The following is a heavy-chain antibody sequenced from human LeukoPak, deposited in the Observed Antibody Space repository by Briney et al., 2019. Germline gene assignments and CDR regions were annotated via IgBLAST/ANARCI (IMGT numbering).Heavy chain of an antibody. Sequence: GGSLRLSCAASGFTFSSYAMSRVRQAPGKGLEWVSAISGSGGSTYYADSVKGRFTISRDNSKNTLYLQMNSLRAEDTAVYYCAKEGTVVRGVIIDYFDYWGQGTLVTVSS. CDR2: ISGSGGST. V-gene: IGHV3-23*01. CDR3: AKEGTVVRGVIIDYFDY. D-gene: IGHD3-10*01. CDR1: GFTFSSYA. J-gene: IGHJ4*02.